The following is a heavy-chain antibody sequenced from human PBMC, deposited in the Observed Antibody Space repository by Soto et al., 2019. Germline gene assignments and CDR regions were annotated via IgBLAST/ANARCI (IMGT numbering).Heavy chain of an antibody. D-gene: IGHD5-12*01. CDR3: AALDGIVATTQGLDY. CDR2: IYSGGST. V-gene: IGHV3-66*01. Sequence: GGSLRLSCAASGFTVSSNYMSWVRQAPGKGLEWVSVIYSGGSTYYADSVKGRFTISRDNSKNTLYLQMNSLRAEDTAVYYCAALDGIVATTQGLDYWGQGTLVTVSS. CDR1: GFTVSSNY. J-gene: IGHJ4*02.